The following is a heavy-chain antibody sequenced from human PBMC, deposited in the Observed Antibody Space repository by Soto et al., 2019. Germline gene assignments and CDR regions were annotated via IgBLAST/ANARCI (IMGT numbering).Heavy chain of an antibody. CDR1: GFTFSSYA. Sequence: TGGSLRLSCAASGFTFSSYAMSWVRQAPGKGLEWVSAISGSGGSTYYADSVKGRFTISRDNSKNTLYLQMNSLRAEDTAVYYCAKDTPGIRITIFGVVKNGYFDYWGQGTLVTVSS. J-gene: IGHJ4*02. CDR3: AKDTPGIRITIFGVVKNGYFDY. CDR2: ISGSGGST. V-gene: IGHV3-23*01. D-gene: IGHD3-3*01.